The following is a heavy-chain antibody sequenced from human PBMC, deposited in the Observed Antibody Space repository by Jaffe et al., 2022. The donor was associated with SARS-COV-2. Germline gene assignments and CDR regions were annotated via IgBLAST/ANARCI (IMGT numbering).Heavy chain of an antibody. Sequence: QVQLQESGPGLVKPSETLSLTCTVSGYSISSGYYWGWIRQPPGKGLEWIGSIYHSGSTYYNPSLKSRVTISVDTSKNQFSLKLSSVTAADTAVYYCARDFGFGDTYFDYWGQGTLVTVSS. CDR3: ARDFGFGDTYFDY. D-gene: IGHD3-10*01. CDR2: IYHSGST. CDR1: GYSISSGYY. V-gene: IGHV4-38-2*02. J-gene: IGHJ4*02.